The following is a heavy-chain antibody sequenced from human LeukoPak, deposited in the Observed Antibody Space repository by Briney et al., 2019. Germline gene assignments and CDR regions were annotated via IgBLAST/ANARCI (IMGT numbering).Heavy chain of an antibody. J-gene: IGHJ4*02. Sequence: GESLKISCKGSGYSLSNYWIGWVRQMPGKGLEWMGIIYPGDSETRYNPSFQGQVTISADKSISTAYLQWISLKASDTAMYYCARRGPLGDFDYWGQGTLVTVSS. V-gene: IGHV5-51*01. D-gene: IGHD3-16*01. CDR3: ARRGPLGDFDY. CDR2: IYPGDSET. CDR1: GYSLSNYW.